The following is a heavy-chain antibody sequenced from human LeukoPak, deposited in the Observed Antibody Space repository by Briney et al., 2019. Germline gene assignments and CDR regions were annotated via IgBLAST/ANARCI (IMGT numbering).Heavy chain of an antibody. CDR2: IYPGDSDT. Sequence: GESLKISCKGSGYSFTSYWIGWVRQMPGKGLEWMGIIYPGDSDTRYSPSFQGQVTISADKSISTAYLQWSSLKASDTAMYYCARGVYYYDSSGPPGIYWYFDLWGRGTLVTVSS. CDR1: GYSFTSYW. CDR3: ARGVYYYDSSGPPGIYWYFDL. J-gene: IGHJ2*01. D-gene: IGHD3-22*01. V-gene: IGHV5-51*01.